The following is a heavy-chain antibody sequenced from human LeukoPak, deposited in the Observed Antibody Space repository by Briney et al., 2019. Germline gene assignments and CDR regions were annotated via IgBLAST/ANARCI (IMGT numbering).Heavy chain of an antibody. CDR2: IYSSGST. V-gene: IGHV4-4*07. J-gene: IGHJ4*02. D-gene: IGHD5-18*01. CDR3: AREPAMAPFDY. Sequence: SETLSLTCTVSGGSISSYYWSWIRQPAGKGLEWIVRIYSSGSTNYNPSLKSRVTMSVDTSKNQFSLKLSSVTAADTAVYYCAREPAMAPFDYWGQGTLVTVSS. CDR1: GGSISSYY.